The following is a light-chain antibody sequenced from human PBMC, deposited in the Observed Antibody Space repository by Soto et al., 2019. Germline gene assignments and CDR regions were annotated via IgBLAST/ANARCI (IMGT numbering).Light chain of an antibody. V-gene: IGKV3-20*01. Sequence: EIVLTQSPGTLSLSPGERATLSCRASQSVSSNYLAWYQRKPGQAPRLLIYGASSRATDIPNRFSGSGSGTDFTLTITRLEPEDFAVYFCPQYGGSPSTFGQGAKVEIK. CDR2: GAS. J-gene: IGKJ1*01. CDR1: QSVSSNY. CDR3: PQYGGSPST.